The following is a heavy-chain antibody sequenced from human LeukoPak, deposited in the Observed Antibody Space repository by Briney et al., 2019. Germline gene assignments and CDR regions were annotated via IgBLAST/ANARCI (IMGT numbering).Heavy chain of an antibody. J-gene: IGHJ6*03. CDR2: ISSSGSTI. V-gene: IGHV3-48*03. CDR1: GFTFSSYE. D-gene: IGHD3-10*01. CDR3: ARNHYGSGSYYTTQYYYYMDV. Sequence: GGSLRLSCAASGFTFSSYEMNWVRQAPGKGLEGVSYISSSGSTIYYADSVKGRFTISRDNAKNSLYLQMNSLRAEDTAVYYCARNHYGSGSYYTTQYYYYMDVWGKGTTVTISS.